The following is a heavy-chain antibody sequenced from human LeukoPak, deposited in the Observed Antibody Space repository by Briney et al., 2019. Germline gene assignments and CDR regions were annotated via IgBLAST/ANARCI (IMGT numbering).Heavy chain of an antibody. CDR3: TTTFNPDYGDYGY. D-gene: IGHD4-17*01. CDR1: GGTFSSYA. CDR2: IIPIFGTA. J-gene: IGHJ4*02. Sequence: ASVKVSCKASGGTFSSYAISWVRQAPGQGLEWMGGIIPIFGTANYAQKFQGRVTITADESTSTAYMELSSLRSEDTAVYYCTTTFNPDYGDYGYWGQGTLVTVSS. V-gene: IGHV1-69*13.